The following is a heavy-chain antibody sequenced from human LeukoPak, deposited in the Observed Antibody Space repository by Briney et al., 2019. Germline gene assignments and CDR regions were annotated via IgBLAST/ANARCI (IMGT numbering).Heavy chain of an antibody. CDR3: ARGVVPAAMRVYYYYYYGMDV. V-gene: IGHV4-34*01. Sequence: PSETLSLTCAVYGGSFSGFYWSCIRQPPGKGLEWIGEINHSGSTNYNPSLKSRVTISVDTSKNQFSLKLSSVTAADTAVYYCARGVVPAAMRVYYYYYYGMDVWGQGTTVTVSS. CDR2: INHSGST. CDR1: GGSFSGFY. J-gene: IGHJ6*02. D-gene: IGHD2-2*01.